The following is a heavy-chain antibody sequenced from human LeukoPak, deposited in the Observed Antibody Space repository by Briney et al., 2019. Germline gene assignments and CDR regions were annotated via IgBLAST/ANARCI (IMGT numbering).Heavy chain of an antibody. J-gene: IGHJ3*02. CDR1: GYTFASYY. D-gene: IGHD1-26*01. V-gene: IGHV1-46*01. CDR2: INPSGGST. Sequence: GASVKVSCKASGYTFASYYMHWVRQAPGQGLEWMGIINPSGGSTSYAQKFQGRVTMTRDTSTSTVYMELSSLRSEDTAVYYCARSELRGAFDIWGQGTMVTVSS. CDR3: ARSELRGAFDI.